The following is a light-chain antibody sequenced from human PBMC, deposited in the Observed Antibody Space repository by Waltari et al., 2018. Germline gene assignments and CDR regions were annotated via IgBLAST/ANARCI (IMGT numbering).Light chain of an antibody. CDR3: QMYVRLPAT. CDR2: DAS. CDR1: QSVGRS. J-gene: IGKJ1*01. Sequence: EIVLTQSPGTLSLSPGERATLSCRASQSVGRSLGWYQQKHGKAPRLLIYDASPRATGIPDRFSGGGSGTDFSLTISRLEPEDFAVYYCQMYVRLPATFGQGTKVEI. V-gene: IGKV3-20*01.